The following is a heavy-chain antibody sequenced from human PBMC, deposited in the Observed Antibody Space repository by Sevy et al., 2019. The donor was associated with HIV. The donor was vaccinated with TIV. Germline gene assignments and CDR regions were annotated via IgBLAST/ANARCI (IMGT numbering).Heavy chain of an antibody. CDR1: GYTFTSYG. V-gene: IGHV1-18*01. CDR2: ISAYNGNT. CDR3: ARDSNRYTIFGDEPPPPLSDY. J-gene: IGHJ4*02. Sequence: ASVKVSCKASGYTFTSYGISWVRQAPGQGLEWMGWISAYNGNTNYAQKLQGRVTMTTDTSTSTAYMELRSLRSDDTAVYYCARDSNRYTIFGDEPPPPLSDYWGQGTLVTVSS. D-gene: IGHD3-3*01.